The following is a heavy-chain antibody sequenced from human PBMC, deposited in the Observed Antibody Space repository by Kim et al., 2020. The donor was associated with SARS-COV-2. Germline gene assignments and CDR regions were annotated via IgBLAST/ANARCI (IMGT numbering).Heavy chain of an antibody. CDR1: GGSFSGYY. CDR3: ARSTDYGDYYYYYYYMDV. Sequence: SETLSLTCAVYGGSFSGYYWSWIRQPPGKGLEWIGEINHSGSTNYNPSLKSRVTISVDTSKNQFSLKLSSVTAADTAVYYCARSTDYGDYYYYYYYMDV. J-gene: IGHJ6*03. V-gene: IGHV4-34*01. CDR2: INHSGST. D-gene: IGHD4-17*01.